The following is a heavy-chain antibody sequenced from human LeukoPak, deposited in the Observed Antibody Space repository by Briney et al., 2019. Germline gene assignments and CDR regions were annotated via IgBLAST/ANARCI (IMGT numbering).Heavy chain of an antibody. D-gene: IGHD6-19*01. Sequence: ASVEVSCKASGYTFTAYYMHWVRQAPGQGLEWMGWINPNSGVTNYAQSFQGRVTMTRDTSISTAYMELNSLTSDDAAVYYCARVPGAVAPADYWGQGTLVTVSS. CDR2: INPNSGVT. CDR1: GYTFTAYY. V-gene: IGHV1-2*02. CDR3: ARVPGAVAPADY. J-gene: IGHJ4*02.